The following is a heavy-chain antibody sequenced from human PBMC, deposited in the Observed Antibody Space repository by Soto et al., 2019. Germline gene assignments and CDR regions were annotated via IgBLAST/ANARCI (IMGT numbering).Heavy chain of an antibody. CDR1: GFTFSSYS. Sequence: EVQLVESGGGLVKPGGSLRLSCAASGFTFSSYSMNWVRQAPGKGLEWVSSISSSSSYIYYADSVKGRFTISRDNANNSLYLQMNSLRAEDTAVYYCARGNTLVRGFGGNWFDPWGQGTLVTVSS. CDR2: ISSSSSYI. CDR3: ARGNTLVRGFGGNWFDP. J-gene: IGHJ5*02. V-gene: IGHV3-21*01. D-gene: IGHD3-10*01.